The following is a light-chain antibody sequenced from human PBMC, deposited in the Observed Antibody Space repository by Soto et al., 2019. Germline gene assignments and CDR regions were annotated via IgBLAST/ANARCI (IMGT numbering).Light chain of an antibody. CDR2: SRN. J-gene: IGLJ2*01. CDR1: SSNIGSNV. V-gene: IGLV1-44*01. CDR3: AAWDDSLNGVV. Sequence: QTVVTQPPSASGTPGQTVTISCSGSSSNIGSNVVNWYQHLPGTAPKLLIYSRNQRPSWVPDRFSGSKSGTSASLAISGLQSEDEGDYYCAAWDDSLNGVVFGGGTKLTVL.